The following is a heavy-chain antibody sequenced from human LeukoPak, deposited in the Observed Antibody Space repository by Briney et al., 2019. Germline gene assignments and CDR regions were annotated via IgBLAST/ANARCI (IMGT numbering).Heavy chain of an antibody. D-gene: IGHD5-18*01. V-gene: IGHV1-2*02. CDR3: ARDGATAMAGYYYYGMDV. CDR1: GYTFTGYY. CDR2: INPNSGGT. Sequence: ASVKVSCKASGYTFTGYYMHWVRQAPGQGLEWMGWINPNSGGTNYARRFQGRVTMTRDTSISTAYMELSRLRSDDTAVYYCARDGATAMAGYYYYGMDVWGQGTTVTVSS. J-gene: IGHJ6*02.